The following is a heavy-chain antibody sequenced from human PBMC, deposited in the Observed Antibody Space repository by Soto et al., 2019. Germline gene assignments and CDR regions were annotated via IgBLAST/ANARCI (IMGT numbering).Heavy chain of an antibody. J-gene: IGHJ4*02. D-gene: IGHD6-6*01. CDR3: ARTIAARASRNLDY. CDR1: GGSFSGSY. CDR2: INHSGGT. Sequence: QVQLQQWGAGLLKPSETLSLTCAVYGGSFSGSYWSWIRQPPGKGLEWIGEINHSGGTNYNQSLKSRVTRSVVTSKRQLSLNLNSVTAADTAVYSCARTIAARASRNLDYWGQGTLVTVSS. V-gene: IGHV4-34*01.